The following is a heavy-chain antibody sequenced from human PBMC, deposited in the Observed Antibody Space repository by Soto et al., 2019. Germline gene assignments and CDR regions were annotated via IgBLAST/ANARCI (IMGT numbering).Heavy chain of an antibody. D-gene: IGHD3-9*01. CDR3: ARLEGLATISYYFDF. V-gene: IGHV4-39*01. CDR1: DDSINSDKYY. J-gene: IGHJ4*02. CDR2: IYYRGNA. Sequence: PSETLSLTCSVSDDSINSDKYYWGWIRQPPGKGLEWIGSIYYRGNAYYNPSLQTRVTTSLDKSKGQFSLKLNSVTAADSAVYFCARLEGLATISYYFDFWGPGALVTVSS.